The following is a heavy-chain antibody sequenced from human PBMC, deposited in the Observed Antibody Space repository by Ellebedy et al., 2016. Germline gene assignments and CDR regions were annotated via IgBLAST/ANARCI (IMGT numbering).Heavy chain of an antibody. CDR2: ISWNSRYI. Sequence: SLRLSCAASGLTFDDYVLHWVRQAPGKGLEWVSGISWNSRYIGYADSVKGRFTISRDNAKKSLYLQMDSLRPEDTALYYCAKSAKNYYDSSGFYAFDCWGQGTLVTVSS. V-gene: IGHV3-9*01. J-gene: IGHJ4*02. CDR1: GLTFDDYV. D-gene: IGHD3-22*01. CDR3: AKSAKNYYDSSGFYAFDC.